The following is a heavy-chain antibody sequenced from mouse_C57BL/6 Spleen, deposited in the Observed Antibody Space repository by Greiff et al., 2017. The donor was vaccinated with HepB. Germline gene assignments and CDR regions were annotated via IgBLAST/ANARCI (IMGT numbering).Heavy chain of an antibody. CDR2: ISDGGSYT. CDR3: ARDQGTGFFFDY. V-gene: IGHV5-4*01. Sequence: DVKLVESGGGLVKPGGSLKLSCAASGFTFSSYAMSWVRQTPEKRLEWVATISDGGSYTYYPDNVKGRFTISRDNAKNNLYLQMSHLKSEDTAMYYCARDQGTGFFFDYWGQGTTLTVSS. J-gene: IGHJ2*01. CDR1: GFTFSSYA. D-gene: IGHD3-3*01.